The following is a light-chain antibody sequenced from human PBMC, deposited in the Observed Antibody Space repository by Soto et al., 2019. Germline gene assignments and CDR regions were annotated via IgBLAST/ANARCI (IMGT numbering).Light chain of an antibody. Sequence: QLVLTQPPSLSGTPGQRVTISCSGSTSNIAGNTVHWYQHLPETAPKLLIYIDDQRPSGVPDRFSGSKSGTSASLAISGLHSDDEADYYCATWDDSLNAAVFGGGTQLTVL. CDR1: TSNIAGNT. CDR3: ATWDDSLNAAV. V-gene: IGLV1-44*01. CDR2: IDD. J-gene: IGLJ7*01.